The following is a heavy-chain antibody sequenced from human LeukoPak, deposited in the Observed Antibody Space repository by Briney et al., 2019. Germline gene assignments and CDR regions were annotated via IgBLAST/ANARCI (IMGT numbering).Heavy chain of an antibody. Sequence: GESLKISCKGSGYSFTIYWISWVRQMPGKGLEWRGRIDPSDSYTNYSPSFQGHVTISADKSFSTAYLQWTSLKASDTAMYYCARHAKAYGSSCDYWGQGTLVTVSS. CDR1: GYSFTIYW. D-gene: IGHD6-13*01. CDR2: IDPSDSYT. CDR3: ARHAKAYGSSCDY. V-gene: IGHV5-10-1*01. J-gene: IGHJ4*02.